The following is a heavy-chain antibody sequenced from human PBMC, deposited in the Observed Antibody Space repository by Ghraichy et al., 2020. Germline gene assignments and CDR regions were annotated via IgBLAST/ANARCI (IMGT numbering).Heavy chain of an antibody. V-gene: IGHV3-21*01. CDR1: GFTFSSYS. Sequence: GGSLRLSCAASGFTFSSYSMNWVRQAPGKGLEWVSSISSSSSYIYYADSVKGRFTISRDNAKNSLYLQMNSLRAEDTAVYYCARDPKGHYYDSSGYLGWGQGTLVTVSS. D-gene: IGHD3-22*01. CDR3: ARDPKGHYYDSSGYLG. CDR2: ISSSSSYI. J-gene: IGHJ4*02.